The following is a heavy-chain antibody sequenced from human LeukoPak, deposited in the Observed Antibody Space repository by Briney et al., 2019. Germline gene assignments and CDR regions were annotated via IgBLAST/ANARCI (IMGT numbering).Heavy chain of an antibody. V-gene: IGHV3-21*01. CDR3: ARGATYYYDSSGYPTPIPYFDY. Sequence: GGSLTLSCAASGFTFSTYNMNWVRQAPGKGLEWVSSITSNSNYIYFTDSVKGRFTISRDNAKNSLYLQMDSLRAEDTAVYYCARGATYYYDSSGYPTPIPYFDYWGQGTLVTVSS. J-gene: IGHJ4*02. CDR2: ITSNSNYI. CDR1: GFTFSTYN. D-gene: IGHD3-22*01.